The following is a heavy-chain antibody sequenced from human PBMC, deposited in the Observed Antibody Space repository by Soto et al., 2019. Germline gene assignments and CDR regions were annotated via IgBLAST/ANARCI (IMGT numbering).Heavy chain of an antibody. D-gene: IGHD1-7*01. CDR3: AREGGDWNYANYYYYMDV. CDR1: GFTFSSYS. J-gene: IGHJ6*03. CDR2: ISSSSSTI. V-gene: IGHV3-48*01. Sequence: GSLRLSCAASGFTFSSYSMNWVRQAPGKGLEWVSYISSSSSTIYYADSVKGRFTISRDNAKNSLYLQMNSLRAEDTAVYYCAREGGDWNYANYYYYMDVWGKGTTVTVSS.